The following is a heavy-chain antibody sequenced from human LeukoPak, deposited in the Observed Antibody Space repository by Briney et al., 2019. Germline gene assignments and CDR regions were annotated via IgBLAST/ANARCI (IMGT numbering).Heavy chain of an antibody. Sequence: GGSLRLSCAASGFIFSSYSMNWVRQAPGKGLEWVSSISSSTIYLYYADSVKGRFTISRDNAKNSLYLQMNSLRAEDTAVYYCARGEYYFDYWGQGTLVTVSS. CDR3: ARGEYYFDY. V-gene: IGHV3-21*01. J-gene: IGHJ4*02. CDR2: ISSSTIYL. CDR1: GFIFSSYS.